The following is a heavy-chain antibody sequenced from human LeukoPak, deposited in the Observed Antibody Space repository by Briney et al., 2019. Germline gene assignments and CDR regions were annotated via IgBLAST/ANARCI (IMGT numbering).Heavy chain of an antibody. CDR3: AVYYEGFVDY. Sequence: SETLSLTCTVSGGSISSYYWSWIRQPPGKGLEWIGYIYYSGSTSYNPSLKSRVTISVDTSKNQFSLKLSSVTAADTAVYYCAVYYEGFVDYWGQGTLVTVSS. V-gene: IGHV4-59*08. CDR1: GGSISSYY. J-gene: IGHJ4*02. D-gene: IGHD1-26*01. CDR2: IYYSGST.